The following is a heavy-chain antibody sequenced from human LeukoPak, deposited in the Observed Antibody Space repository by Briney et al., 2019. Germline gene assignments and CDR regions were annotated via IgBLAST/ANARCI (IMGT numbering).Heavy chain of an antibody. CDR3: AMTRITIFGVVTHYFDY. D-gene: IGHD3-3*01. CDR2: IWYDGSNK. V-gene: IGHV3-33*08. J-gene: IGHJ4*02. Sequence: GGSLRLSCAASGFTVSSNYMSWVRRAPGKGLEWVAVIWYDGSNKYYADSVKGRFTISRDNSKNTLYPQMNSLRAEDTAVYYCAMTRITIFGVVTHYFDYWGQGTLVTVSS. CDR1: GFTVSSNY.